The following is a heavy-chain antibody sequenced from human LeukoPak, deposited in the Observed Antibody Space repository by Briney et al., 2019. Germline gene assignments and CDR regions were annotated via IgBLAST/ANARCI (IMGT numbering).Heavy chain of an antibody. Sequence: PSETLCLTCTVSGGSISSSSYYWGWIRQPPGKGLEWIGSIYYSGSTYYNPSLKSRVTISVDTSKNQFSLKLSSVTAADTAVYYCARESGYCSSTSCSQGPVLFDYWGQGTLVTVSS. CDR3: ARESGYCSSTSCSQGPVLFDY. CDR2: IYYSGST. CDR1: GGSISSSSYY. V-gene: IGHV4-39*01. D-gene: IGHD2-2*01. J-gene: IGHJ4*02.